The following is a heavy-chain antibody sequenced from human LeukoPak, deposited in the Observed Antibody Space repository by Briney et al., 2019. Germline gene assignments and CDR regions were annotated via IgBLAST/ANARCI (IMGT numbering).Heavy chain of an antibody. CDR1: GFTFSNYA. V-gene: IGHV3-23*01. D-gene: IGHD4-17*01. Sequence: GGSLRLSCEASGFTFSNYAMSWVRQAPGKGLEWVSGINGRGGRTYYADSVKGRFAISRDNAKNSLYLQMNSLRAEDTAVYYCARDLGTTVTTYLDYWGQGTLVTVSS. J-gene: IGHJ4*02. CDR3: ARDLGTTVTTYLDY. CDR2: INGRGGRT.